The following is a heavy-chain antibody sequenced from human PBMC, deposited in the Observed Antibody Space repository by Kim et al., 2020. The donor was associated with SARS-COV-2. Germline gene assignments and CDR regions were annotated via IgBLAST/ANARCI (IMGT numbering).Heavy chain of an antibody. D-gene: IGHD2-15*01. CDR3: AKDQVGYCSGGSCSRVPLLIMDV. CDR1: GFTFSSYA. Sequence: GGSLRLSCAASGFTFSSYAMSWVRQAPGKGLEWVSAISGSGGSTYYADSVKGRFTISRDNSKNTLYLQMNSLRAEDTAVYYCAKDQVGYCSGGSCSRVPLLIMDVWGQGTTVTVSS. CDR2: ISGSGGST. J-gene: IGHJ6*02. V-gene: IGHV3-23*01.